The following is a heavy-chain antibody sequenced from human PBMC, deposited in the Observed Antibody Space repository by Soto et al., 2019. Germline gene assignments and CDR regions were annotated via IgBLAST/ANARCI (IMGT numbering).Heavy chain of an antibody. CDR3: ALRAAGYYYDSSGYCP. D-gene: IGHD3-22*01. CDR1: GGTFSSYA. CDR2: TIPIFGTA. Sequence: QVQLVQSGAEVKKPGSSVKVSCKASGGTFSSYAISWVRQAPGQGLEWMGGTIPIFGTANNAQKFQGRVTITADESTSTAYMELRSLRSEDTAVYYCALRAAGYYYDSSGYCPWGQGTLVTVSS. V-gene: IGHV1-69*01. J-gene: IGHJ5*02.